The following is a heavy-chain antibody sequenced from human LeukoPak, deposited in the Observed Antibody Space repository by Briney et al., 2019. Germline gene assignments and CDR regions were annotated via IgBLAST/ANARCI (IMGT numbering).Heavy chain of an antibody. Sequence: SVKVSCKASGGTLSSYDICWVRQAPGHGLEWIGGTVPIFGTANYAQKFQGRVTITTDESTSTAYMEPSSLRSEDTGVYYWARGGFGGFSYMDVWGKGTTVTVSS. CDR1: GGTLSSYD. CDR2: TVPIFGTA. D-gene: IGHD3-16*01. CDR3: ARGGFGGFSYMDV. J-gene: IGHJ6*03. V-gene: IGHV1-69*05.